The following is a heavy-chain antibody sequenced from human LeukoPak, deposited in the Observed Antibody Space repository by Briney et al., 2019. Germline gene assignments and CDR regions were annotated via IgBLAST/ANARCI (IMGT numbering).Heavy chain of an antibody. CDR3: AREGAYCSSTSCHIQNWFDP. V-gene: IGHV1-18*01. D-gene: IGHD2-2*01. Sequence: AASVKVSCKASGYTFTSYIISWVRQAPGQGLEWMGWISAYNGNTNYAQKLQGRVTMTTDTSTSTAYMELRSLRSDDTAVYYCAREGAYCSSTSCHIQNWFDPWGQGTLVTVSS. CDR1: GYTFTSYI. J-gene: IGHJ5*02. CDR2: ISAYNGNT.